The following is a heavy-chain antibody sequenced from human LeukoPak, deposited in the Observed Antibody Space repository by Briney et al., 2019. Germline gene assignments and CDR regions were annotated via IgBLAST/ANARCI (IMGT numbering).Heavy chain of an antibody. J-gene: IGHJ4*02. CDR1: GYSFTDYY. Sequence: ASVKVSCKASGYSFTDYYMHWVRQAPGQGLEWMGRINPNSGGTNYAQKFQGRVTMTRDTSISTAYMELSRLRSDDTAVYYCARGGDTPMGTFDYWGQGTLVTVSS. V-gene: IGHV1-2*06. D-gene: IGHD5-18*01. CDR2: INPNSGGT. CDR3: ARGGDTPMGTFDY.